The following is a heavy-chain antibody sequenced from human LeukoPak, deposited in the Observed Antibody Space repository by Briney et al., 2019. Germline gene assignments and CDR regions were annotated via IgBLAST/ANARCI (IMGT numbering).Heavy chain of an antibody. CDR1: GFTFSSYG. V-gene: IGHV3-30*03. CDR2: ISYDGSNK. J-gene: IGHJ6*03. D-gene: IGHD6-19*01. Sequence: GGSLRLSCAASGFTFSSYGMHWVRQAPGKGLEWVAVISYDGSNKYYADSVKGRFTISRDNSKNTLYLQTNSLRAEDTALYYCARVDSSGSFGYYYYMDVWGKGTTVTVSS. CDR3: ARVDSSGSFGYYYYMDV.